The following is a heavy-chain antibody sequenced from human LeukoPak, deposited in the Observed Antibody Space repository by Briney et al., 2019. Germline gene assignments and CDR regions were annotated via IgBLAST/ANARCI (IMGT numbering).Heavy chain of an antibody. CDR3: ARAGGYCSGGSCYWDYFDY. CDR1: GYTFTGYY. Sequence: ASVKVSCKASGYTFTGYYMHWVRQAPGQGLEWMGWINPNSGGTNYAQKFQGRVTMTRDTSISTAYMELSRLRSDDTAVYYCARAGGYCSGGSCYWDYFDYWGQGTLVTVSS. V-gene: IGHV1-2*02. CDR2: INPNSGGT. J-gene: IGHJ4*02. D-gene: IGHD2-15*01.